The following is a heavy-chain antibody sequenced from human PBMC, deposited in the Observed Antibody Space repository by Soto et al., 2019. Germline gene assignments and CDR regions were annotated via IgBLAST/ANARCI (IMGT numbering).Heavy chain of an antibody. D-gene: IGHD3-22*01. J-gene: IGHJ4*02. Sequence: GASVEVCCTASAYTLTIYGISWVRQATGQGLEWMGWISAYNGNTNYAQKLQGRVTMTTDTSTSTAYMELRSLRSDDTAVYYCAREAAPPYDSSGYYPFDYWGQGTLVTVSS. CDR2: ISAYNGNT. CDR3: AREAAPPYDSSGYYPFDY. CDR1: AYTLTIYG. V-gene: IGHV1-18*01.